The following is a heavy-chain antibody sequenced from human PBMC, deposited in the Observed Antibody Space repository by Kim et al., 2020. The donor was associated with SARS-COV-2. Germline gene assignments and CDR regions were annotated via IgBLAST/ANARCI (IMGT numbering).Heavy chain of an antibody. D-gene: IGHD3-22*01. V-gene: IGHV4-31*02. Sequence: SLKSRVTISVDTSKHQFSLKLSSVTAADTAVYYCAWTRITMIVVVTHFDYWGQGTLVTVSS. CDR3: AWTRITMIVVVTHFDY. J-gene: IGHJ4*02.